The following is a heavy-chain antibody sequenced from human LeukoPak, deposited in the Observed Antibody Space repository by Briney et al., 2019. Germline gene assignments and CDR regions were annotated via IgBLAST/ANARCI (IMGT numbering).Heavy chain of an antibody. V-gene: IGHV3-43*01. CDR2: ISGDSGSI. J-gene: IGHJ6*02. CDR3: AKDTGGYYYGMDV. Sequence: PGGSLRLSCAASGFTFSHYSMNWVRQAPGKGLEWLSYISGDSGSIYYADSVKGRFTISRDNSKNSLYLQMNSLRTEDTALYYCAKDTGGYYYGMDVWGQGTTVTVSS. CDR1: GFTFSHYS. D-gene: IGHD3-16*01.